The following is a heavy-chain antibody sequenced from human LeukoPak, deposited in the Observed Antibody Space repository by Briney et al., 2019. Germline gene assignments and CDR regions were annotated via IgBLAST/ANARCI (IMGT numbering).Heavy chain of an antibody. J-gene: IGHJ4*02. CDR3: ATQGLYDSRNLDY. D-gene: IGHD3-22*01. CDR2: ISAYNGNT. V-gene: IGHV1-18*01. CDR1: GYTFTRYG. Sequence: ASVKVSCKASGYTFTRYGISWVRQAPGQGLEWMGWISAYNGNTNYAQKLQGRVTMTTDTSASTAYMELSSLRSEDTAVYYCATQGLYDSRNLDYWGQGTLVTVSS.